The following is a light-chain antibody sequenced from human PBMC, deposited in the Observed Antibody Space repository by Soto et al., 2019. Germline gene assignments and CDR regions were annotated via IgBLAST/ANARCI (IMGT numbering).Light chain of an antibody. CDR3: QQYYSYPHP. CDR1: QGISSY. V-gene: IGKV1-8*01. J-gene: IGKJ4*01. Sequence: AIRMTQSPSSFSASTGDRVTITCRASQGISSYLAWYQQKPGKAPKLLIYAASTFQSGVPSRFSGSGSGTDFTLTISCLQSEDFATYYCQQYYSYPHPFGGGTKVEIK. CDR2: AAS.